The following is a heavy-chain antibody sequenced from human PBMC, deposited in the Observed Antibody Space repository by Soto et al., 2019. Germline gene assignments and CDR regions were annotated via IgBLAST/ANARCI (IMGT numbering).Heavy chain of an antibody. J-gene: IGHJ4*02. D-gene: IGHD3-3*01. CDR2: TYYRSKWYN. V-gene: IGHV6-1*01. Sequence: SQPLALTFAISGDSVSSNSASWNWIRPSPSRGLEWLGRTYYRSKWYNDYAVSVKSRITINPDTSKNQFSLQLNSVTPEDTAVYYCARGPLNYDFSSGYYYWGQGTLVTVSS. CDR1: GDSVSSNSAS. CDR3: ARGPLNYDFSSGYYY.